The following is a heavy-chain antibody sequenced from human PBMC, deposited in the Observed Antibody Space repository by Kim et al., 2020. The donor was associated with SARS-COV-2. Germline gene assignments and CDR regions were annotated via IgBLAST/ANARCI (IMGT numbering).Heavy chain of an antibody. V-gene: IGHV3-21*01. CDR2: ISSSSSYI. J-gene: IGHJ4*02. CDR3: ARDWGYYSGPGSYYITSCYFVY. D-gene: IGHD3-10*01. CDR1: GFTFSSYS. Sequence: GGSLRLSCAASGFTFSSYSMNWVRQAPGKGLEWVSSISSSSSYIYYADSVKGRFTISRDNAKNSLYLQMNSLRAEDTAVYYCARDWGYYSGPGSYYITSCYFVYWGPGTLGSVSP.